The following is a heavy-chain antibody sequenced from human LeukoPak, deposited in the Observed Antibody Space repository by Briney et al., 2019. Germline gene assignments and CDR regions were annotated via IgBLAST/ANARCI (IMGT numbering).Heavy chain of an antibody. CDR2: ISSSSSYI. D-gene: IGHD5-24*01. CDR1: GFTFSSYS. Sequence: PGGSLRLSCAASGFTFSSYSMNWVRQAPGKGLEWVSSISSSSSYIYYADSVKGRSTISRDNSKNTLYLQMNSLRAEDTAVYYCAASQGWLHRHFLAGRFDYWGQGTLVTVSS. CDR3: AASQGWLHRHFLAGRFDY. V-gene: IGHV3-21*01. J-gene: IGHJ4*02.